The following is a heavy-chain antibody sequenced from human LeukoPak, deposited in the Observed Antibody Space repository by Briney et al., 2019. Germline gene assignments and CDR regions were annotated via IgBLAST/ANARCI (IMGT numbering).Heavy chain of an antibody. CDR1: GFTFSSYG. V-gene: IGHV3-30*18. CDR2: ISYDGSNK. D-gene: IGHD3-10*01. CDR3: AEGYYGSGSYLDY. Sequence: GGSLRLSCAASGFTFSSYGMHWVRQAPGKGLEWVAVISYDGSNKYYADSVKGRFTISRDNSKNTLYLQMNSLRAEDTAVYYCAEGYYGSGSYLDYWGQGTLVTVSS. J-gene: IGHJ4*02.